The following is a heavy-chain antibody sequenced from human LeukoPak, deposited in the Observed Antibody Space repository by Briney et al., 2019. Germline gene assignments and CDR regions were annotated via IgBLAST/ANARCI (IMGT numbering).Heavy chain of an antibody. J-gene: IGHJ4*02. CDR1: GYTFTAYY. Sequence: ASVKVSCKASGYTFTAYYVHWVRESPGQGLEGMGLINPNSGGTNYAQRFQGRVTMTRDTSISTAYMELSNLTSNDTAVYFCARDKGTLGGDYCGEGTLVTVSS. CDR2: INPNSGGT. D-gene: IGHD3-16*01. CDR3: ARDKGTLGGDY. V-gene: IGHV1-2*02.